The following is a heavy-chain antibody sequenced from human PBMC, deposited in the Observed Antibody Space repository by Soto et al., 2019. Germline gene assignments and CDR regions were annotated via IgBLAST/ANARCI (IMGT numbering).Heavy chain of an antibody. CDR2: IVPLVGTA. D-gene: IGHD3-3*01. Sequence: QVQLVQSGAEVKEPGSSVNVSCKTSGGTFGNTAVTWVRQVPGQGLEWIGGIVPLVGTANYAQKFRGRDMLTADESTSTAYMELSSLRAEDTAIYYCARDGDTGYYFWRGPWGGGRFDPWGQGTLVPVSS. J-gene: IGHJ5*01. V-gene: IGHV1-69*12. CDR1: GGTFGNTA. CDR3: ARDGDTGYYFWRGPWGGGRFDP.